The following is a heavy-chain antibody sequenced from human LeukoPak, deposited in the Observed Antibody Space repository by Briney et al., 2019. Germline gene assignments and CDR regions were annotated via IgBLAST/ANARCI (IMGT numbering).Heavy chain of an antibody. CDR2: IHTSGST. Sequence: SETLSLTCTVSGGSISSYYWTWIRQPAGKGQEWIGRIHTSGSTNYNPSLKSRVTMSVDTSKNQFSLRLSSVTAADTAVYYCARIYDFWSAYQYXFDYXXQGTLVTVSS. J-gene: IGHJ4*02. V-gene: IGHV4-4*07. CDR3: ARIYDFWSAYQYXFDY. D-gene: IGHD3-3*01. CDR1: GGSISSYY.